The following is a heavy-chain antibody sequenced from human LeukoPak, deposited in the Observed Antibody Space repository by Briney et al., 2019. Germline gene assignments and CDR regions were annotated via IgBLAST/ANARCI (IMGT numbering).Heavy chain of an antibody. CDR2: INPSGGST. Sequence: ASVKVSCKAPGYTFTSYYMHWVRQAPGQGLEWMGIINPSGGSTSYAQKFQGRVTMTRDTSTSTVYMELNSLRSEDTAVYYCARGPPNWGFDSWGQGTLVTVSS. J-gene: IGHJ4*02. CDR1: GYTFTSYY. CDR3: ARGPPNWGFDS. V-gene: IGHV1-46*01. D-gene: IGHD7-27*01.